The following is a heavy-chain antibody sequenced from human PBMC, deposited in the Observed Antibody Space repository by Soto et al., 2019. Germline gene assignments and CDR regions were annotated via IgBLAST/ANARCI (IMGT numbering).Heavy chain of an antibody. Sequence: EVQLVGSGGGLVQPGRSLRLSCAACGFTFDDYAMHWVRQAPEKGLGWVSGISWNSGSIGYADSVKGRFTISRDNAKNSLYLQMNSLRAEDTALYYCAKGALYSGSYHIFDYWGQGTLVTVSS. CDR3: AKGALYSGSYHIFDY. D-gene: IGHD1-26*01. J-gene: IGHJ4*02. CDR1: GFTFDDYA. V-gene: IGHV3-9*01. CDR2: ISWNSGSI.